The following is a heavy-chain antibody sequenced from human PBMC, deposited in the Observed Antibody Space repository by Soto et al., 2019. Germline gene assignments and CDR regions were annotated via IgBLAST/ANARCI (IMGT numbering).Heavy chain of an antibody. CDR3: ARDLGYCSSTSCFDAFDI. D-gene: IGHD2-2*01. CDR2: IIPILGIA. Sequence: GASVKVSCKASGGTLSIYTISWVRQAPGQGLEWMGRIIPILGIANYAQKFQGRVTITADKSTSTAYMELSSLRSEDTAVYYCARDLGYCSSTSCFDAFDIWGQGTMVTVSS. CDR1: GGTLSIYT. V-gene: IGHV1-69*04. J-gene: IGHJ3*02.